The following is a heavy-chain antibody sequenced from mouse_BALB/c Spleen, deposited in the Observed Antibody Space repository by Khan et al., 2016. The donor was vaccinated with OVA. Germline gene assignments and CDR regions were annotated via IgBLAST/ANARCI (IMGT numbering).Heavy chain of an antibody. CDR3: ARRNYFGYTFAY. J-gene: IGHJ3*01. D-gene: IGHD1-2*01. CDR2: ISPGSGDT. CDR1: GYTFTDYY. V-gene: IGHV1-77*01. Sequence: QVQLKQSGAELARPGASVKLSCKASGYTFTDYYINWVKQRTGQGLEWIGEISPGSGDTYYTDKFKGKATLTADKSSSTVYLQLSSLTAEASAVYFCARRNYFGYTFAYWGQGTLVTVSA.